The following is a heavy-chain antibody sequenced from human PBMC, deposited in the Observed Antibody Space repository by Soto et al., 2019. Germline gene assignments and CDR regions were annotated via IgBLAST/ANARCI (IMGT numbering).Heavy chain of an antibody. CDR1: GFSFSTSGVG. V-gene: IGHV2-5*02. Sequence: SGPTLVNPTQTLTLTCTFSGFSFSTSGVGVGWIRQPPGKALEWLALIYWDDAKRYSPSLKSRLTITKDTSKNQVVLTMTNMDPVDTATYYCERGDSTGYYPYWGQGTLVTVSS. CDR2: IYWDDAK. CDR3: ERGDSTGYYPY. D-gene: IGHD3-22*01. J-gene: IGHJ4*02.